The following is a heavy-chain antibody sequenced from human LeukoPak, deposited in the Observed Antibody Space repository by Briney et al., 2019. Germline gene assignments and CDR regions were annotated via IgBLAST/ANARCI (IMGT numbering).Heavy chain of an antibody. Sequence: GGSLRLSCAASGFTFSSYSMNWVRQAPGKGLEWVSSISSSSSYIYYADSVKGRFTISRDNAKNSLYLQMNSLRAEDTAVYYCARRSRTCGGDCYLFDYWGQGTLVTVSS. CDR1: GFTFSSYS. J-gene: IGHJ4*02. D-gene: IGHD2-21*02. CDR2: ISSSSSYI. V-gene: IGHV3-21*01. CDR3: ARRSRTCGGDCYLFDY.